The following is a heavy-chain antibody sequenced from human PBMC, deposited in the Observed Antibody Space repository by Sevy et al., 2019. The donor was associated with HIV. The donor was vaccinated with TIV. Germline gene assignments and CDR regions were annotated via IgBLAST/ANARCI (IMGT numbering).Heavy chain of an antibody. J-gene: IGHJ6*02. CDR2: TSTIGSYI. Sequence: GGSLRLSCAASGFTFSSYRMSWVRQAPGKGLEWVSSTSTIGSYIYYADSVKGRYTISRDNAKNSRYLQMNSLRAEDTAVYYGARDGEGDGYNLLAVHYYYYGMDVWGQGTTVTVSS. D-gene: IGHD5-12*01. CDR3: ARDGEGDGYNLLAVHYYYYGMDV. V-gene: IGHV3-21*01. CDR1: GFTFSSYR.